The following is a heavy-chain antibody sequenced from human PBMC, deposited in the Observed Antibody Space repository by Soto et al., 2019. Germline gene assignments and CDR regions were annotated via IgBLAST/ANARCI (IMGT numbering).Heavy chain of an antibody. D-gene: IGHD3-10*01. CDR1: GYTFTGYY. CDR2: INPNSGGT. V-gene: IGHV1-2*04. CDR3: ARTIGRKNYYGSGVHYYHGMDV. J-gene: IGHJ6*02. Sequence: ASVKVSCKASGYTFTGYYMHWVRQAPGQGLEWMGWINPNSGGTNYAQKFQGWVTMTRDTSISTAYMELSRLRSDDTAVYYCARTIGRKNYYGSGVHYYHGMDVWGQGTTVTVSS.